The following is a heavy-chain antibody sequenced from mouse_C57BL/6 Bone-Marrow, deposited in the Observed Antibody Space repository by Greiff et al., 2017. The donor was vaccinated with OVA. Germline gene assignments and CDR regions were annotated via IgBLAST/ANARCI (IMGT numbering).Heavy chain of an antibody. CDR2: ISSGGSYT. CDR3: ARHESTTVPLDY. CDR1: GFTFSSYG. Sequence: EVQVVESGGDLVKPGGSLKLSCAASGFTFSSYGMSWVRQTPDKRLEWVATISSGGSYTYYPDSVKGRFTISRDNAKNTLYLQMSSLKSEDTAMYYCARHESTTVPLDYWGQGTTLTVSS. D-gene: IGHD1-1*01. V-gene: IGHV5-6*01. J-gene: IGHJ2*01.